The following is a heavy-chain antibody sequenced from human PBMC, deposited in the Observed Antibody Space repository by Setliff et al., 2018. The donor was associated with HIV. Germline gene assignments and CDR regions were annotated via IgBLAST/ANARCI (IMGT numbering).Heavy chain of an antibody. CDR1: GGSASNSRYY. CDR2: IHYNEKT. J-gene: IGHJ5*02. D-gene: IGHD3-22*01. V-gene: IGHV4-39*01. CDR3: ASRIYYYDSNNFLREEWFDP. Sequence: PSETLSLTCTVSGGSASNSRYYWAWIRQPPGKGLEYIGSIHYNEKTYYNPSLKSRFTISIDTSKNQFSLNLTSVTAADTAVYYCASRIYYYDSNNFLREEWFDPWGQGTLVTVSS.